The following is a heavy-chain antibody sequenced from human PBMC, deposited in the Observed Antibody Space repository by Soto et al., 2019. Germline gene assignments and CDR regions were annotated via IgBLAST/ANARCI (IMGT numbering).Heavy chain of an antibody. J-gene: IGHJ6*02. V-gene: IGHV1-69*01. CDR2: VIPLFNTP. CDR3: ALASKWELLGYFYGMDV. Sequence: QVQLVQSGAEVKKPGSSAKVSCKASGGTFNTYAITWVRQAPGQGFEWMGGVIPLFNTPDYAQKFQGRLTITADESTRTVYLELSGLSSEDTAGYFGALASKWELLGYFYGMDVWRQGTTVTVSS. D-gene: IGHD1-26*01. CDR1: GGTFNTYA.